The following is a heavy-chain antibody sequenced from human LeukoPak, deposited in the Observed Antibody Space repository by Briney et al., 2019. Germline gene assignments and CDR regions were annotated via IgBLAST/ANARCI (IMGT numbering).Heavy chain of an antibody. CDR1: GGSISSYY. CDR2: IYTSGST. J-gene: IGHJ4*02. V-gene: IGHV4-4*07. CDR3: ARARATYYYDSSTFDY. Sequence: SETLSLTCTVSGGSISSYYWSWIRQPAGKGLEWIGRIYTSGSTNYNPSLKSRVTMSVDTSKNQFSLKLSSVTVADTAVYYCARARATYYYDSSTFDYWGQGTLVTVSS. D-gene: IGHD3-22*01.